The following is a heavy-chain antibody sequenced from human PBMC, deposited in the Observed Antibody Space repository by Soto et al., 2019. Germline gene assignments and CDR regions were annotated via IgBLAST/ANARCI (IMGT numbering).Heavy chain of an antibody. CDR3: GAPPGGGGY. V-gene: IGHV3-53*01. Sequence: EVQLVESGGGLIQPGGSLRLSCAVSGFTVSNNYMSWVRQAPGKGLEGVSVIYSGGYTAYGDSVKGRFTISRDNSKNTLYPQMKSAGAGAPGVFFGGAPPGGGGYWGQGTLVTVSS. CDR2: IYSGGYT. D-gene: IGHD2-15*01. J-gene: IGHJ4*02. CDR1: GFTVSNNY.